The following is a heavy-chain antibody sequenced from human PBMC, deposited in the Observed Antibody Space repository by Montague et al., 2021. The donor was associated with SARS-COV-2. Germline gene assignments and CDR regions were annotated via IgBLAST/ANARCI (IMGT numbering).Heavy chain of an antibody. CDR1: GFTFSTFW. CDR2: IKQDGSEK. CDR3: ARGYDSSGYQY. Sequence: SLRLSCAASGFTFSTFWMTWVRQVPGKGLKWVANIKQDGSEKYYLDSVKVRFTISRDNAKNSLYLQLDSLRAEDTAVYYCARGYDSSGYQYWGQGTLVTVSS. V-gene: IGHV3-7*05. J-gene: IGHJ4*02. D-gene: IGHD3-22*01.